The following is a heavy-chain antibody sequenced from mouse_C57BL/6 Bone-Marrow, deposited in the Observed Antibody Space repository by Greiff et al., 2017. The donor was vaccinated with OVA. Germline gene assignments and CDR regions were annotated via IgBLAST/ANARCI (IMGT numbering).Heavy chain of an antibody. Sequence: VKLKESGAELVRPGASVKLSCKASGYTFTDYYINWVKQRPGQGLEWIARIYPGSGNTYYNEKFKGKATLTAEKSSSTAYMQLSSLTSEDSAVYFCARYPGRYFDYWGQGTTLTVSS. D-gene: IGHD1-1*01. J-gene: IGHJ2*01. CDR1: GYTFTDYY. V-gene: IGHV1-76*01. CDR3: ARYPGRYFDY. CDR2: IYPGSGNT.